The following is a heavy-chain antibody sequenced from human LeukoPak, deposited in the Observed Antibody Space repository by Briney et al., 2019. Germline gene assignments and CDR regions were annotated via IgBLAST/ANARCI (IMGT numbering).Heavy chain of an antibody. Sequence: SETLSLTCAVYGGSFSGYYWSWIRQPPGKGLEWIGEINHSGSTNYNPSLKSRVTISVDTSKSQFSLKLSSVTAADTAVYYCAYTGPYGSGSYYNLEYWGQGTLVTVSS. J-gene: IGHJ4*02. CDR2: INHSGST. CDR1: GGSFSGYY. CDR3: AYTGPYGSGSYYNLEY. D-gene: IGHD3-10*01. V-gene: IGHV4-34*01.